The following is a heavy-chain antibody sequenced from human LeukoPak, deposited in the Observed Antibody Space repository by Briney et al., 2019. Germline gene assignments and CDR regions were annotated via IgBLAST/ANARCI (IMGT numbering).Heavy chain of an antibody. J-gene: IGHJ4*02. CDR1: GFSFNSHS. D-gene: IGHD3-9*01. Sequence: GGSLRLSCAASGFSFNSHSMTWVRQAPGKGLECVSSISSSSAYIYYTDSVKGRFTISRDNAKNSVYLQMNSLSDEDTAVYYCVRVAYDVLTGYENYYDYWGQGTLVTVSS. V-gene: IGHV3-21*01. CDR2: ISSSSAYI. CDR3: VRVAYDVLTGYENYYDY.